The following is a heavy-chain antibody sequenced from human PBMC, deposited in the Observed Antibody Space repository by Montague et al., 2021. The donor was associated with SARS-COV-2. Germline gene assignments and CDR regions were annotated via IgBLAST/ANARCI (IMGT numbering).Heavy chain of an antibody. CDR1: GGSISRYF. CDR2: VHDIESS. V-gene: IGHV4-59*01. J-gene: IGHJ4*02. D-gene: IGHD3-16*01. Sequence: SETLSLTCTVSGGSISRYFWNWIRQTPGKGLEWMGYVHDIESSIYNPSLQSRITILLDTPKNQFSPRLNAVTAADTAVYYCVRVTLGGRDGRTRQYDGLDSWGQGILVTVSS. CDR3: VRVTLGGRDGRTRQYDGLDS.